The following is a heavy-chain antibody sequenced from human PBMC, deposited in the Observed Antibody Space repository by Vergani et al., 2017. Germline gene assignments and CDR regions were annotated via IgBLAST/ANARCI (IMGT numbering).Heavy chain of an antibody. V-gene: IGHV3-49*03. D-gene: IGHD3-10*01. CDR3: TREGGSGFYYMGYYYGMDV. CDR2: IRRKAYGGKT. CDR1: GYTFGDYA. J-gene: IGHJ6*02. Sequence: EVQRVESGGGLVQPGRSLRLSCTASGYTFGDYAMSWFRQAPGKGGEVVGLIRRKAYGGKTKYATSVKGRFTITRDDYKSIAYLHMNSLKTEDTAVYYCTREGGSGFYYMGYYYGMDVWGQGTTVTVSS.